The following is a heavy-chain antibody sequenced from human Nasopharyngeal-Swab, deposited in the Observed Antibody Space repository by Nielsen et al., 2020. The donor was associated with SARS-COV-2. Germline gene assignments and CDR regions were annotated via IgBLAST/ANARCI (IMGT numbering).Heavy chain of an antibody. CDR3: ARGSKVTWGWGNWFDP. CDR1: GGSFSDYY. D-gene: IGHD3-16*01. Sequence: SETLSLTCAVYGGSFSDYYWSWIRKPQGKGLEWIGERNHSGSTNYNPSLKNRVTISVDTSKNQFSLKLSSVTAAVPAVYYCARGSKVTWGWGNWFDPWGQGTRVTVSS. CDR2: RNHSGST. J-gene: IGHJ5*02. V-gene: IGHV4-34*01.